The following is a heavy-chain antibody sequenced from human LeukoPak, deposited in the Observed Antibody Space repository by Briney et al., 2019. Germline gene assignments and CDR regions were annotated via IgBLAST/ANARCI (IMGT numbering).Heavy chain of an antibody. Sequence: SSYGMSWVRQAPGKGLEWIGSIYYSGSTYYNPSLKSRVTISVDTSKNQFSLKLSSVTAADTAVYYCARKGGSYYDILTGYVDYWGQGTLVTVSS. J-gene: IGHJ4*02. D-gene: IGHD3-9*01. V-gene: IGHV4-39*01. CDR1: SSYG. CDR2: IYYSGST. CDR3: ARKGGSYYDILTGYVDY.